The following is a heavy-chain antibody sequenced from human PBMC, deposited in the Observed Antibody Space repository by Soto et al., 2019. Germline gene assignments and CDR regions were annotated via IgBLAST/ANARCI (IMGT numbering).Heavy chain of an antibody. CDR1: GYTFTSYS. D-gene: IGHD3-10*01. Sequence: EVQLVQSGAEVKKPGESLKISCKGSGYTFTSYSIAWVRQMPGKGPEWMGIIYPYDSDTRYSPSFQGQVTISVDKSISAAYLQWSSLKASDTAMYYCARIGSAYGPFDFWGQGTLVTVSS. J-gene: IGHJ4*02. CDR2: IYPYDSDT. V-gene: IGHV5-51*01. CDR3: ARIGSAYGPFDF.